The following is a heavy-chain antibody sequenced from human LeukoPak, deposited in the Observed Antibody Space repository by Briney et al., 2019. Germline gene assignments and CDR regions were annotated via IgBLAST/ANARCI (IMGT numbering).Heavy chain of an antibody. CDR1: GGSINNYY. CDR2: IYYSGNI. D-gene: IGHD6-13*01. CDR3: ASPYSSRGYFQH. Sequence: SETLSLTCTVSGGSINNYYWSWIRQSPGKGLEWIGYIYYSGNIKYNPSLKSRVTISVDTSKNQFSLKLNSVTAADTAVYYCASPYSSRGYFQHWGQGTLVTVSS. J-gene: IGHJ1*01. V-gene: IGHV4-59*01.